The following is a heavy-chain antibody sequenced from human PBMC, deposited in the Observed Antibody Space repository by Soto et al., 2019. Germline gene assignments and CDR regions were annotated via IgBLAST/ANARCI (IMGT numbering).Heavy chain of an antibody. CDR1: GVSITSYF. V-gene: IGHV4-59*01. J-gene: IGHJ6*01. CDR2: ISFSGAT. CDR3: ARGGXCIVSSCPLGSHYGMDV. D-gene: IGHD2-2*01. Sequence: PSETLSLTCTVSGVSITSYFWCWIRQTPGKGLDWIGSISFSGATYSNPSLKGRAALSVDTSENHLSLTLNSVTSADTAVYYCARGGXCIVSSCPLGSHYGMDVWGQGTTVTVSS.